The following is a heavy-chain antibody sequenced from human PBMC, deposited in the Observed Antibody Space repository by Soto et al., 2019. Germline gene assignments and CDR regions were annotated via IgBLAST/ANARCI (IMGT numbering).Heavy chain of an antibody. CDR3: ARMYSSGSGWFHP. Sequence: PSETLSLTCLVSGYSITAGGYYWSWIRHHPGKGLEWIGSFYSSGSIIYNPSLRSRVSISGDTSSNQFSMSLTSVTAADTARYYCARMYSSGSGWFHPWGQGTQVTVS. V-gene: IGHV4-31*03. J-gene: IGHJ5*02. CDR2: FYSSGSI. CDR1: GYSITAGGYY. D-gene: IGHD6-19*01.